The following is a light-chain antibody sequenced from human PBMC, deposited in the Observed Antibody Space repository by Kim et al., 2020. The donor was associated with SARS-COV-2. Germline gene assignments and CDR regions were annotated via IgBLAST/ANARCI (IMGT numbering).Light chain of an antibody. J-gene: IGLJ3*02. CDR2: EDN. CDR1: SGSIASNC. Sequence: TVTRSCTGSSGSIASNCVQWYQQRPGSAPTTGIYEDNQRPSGVPDRFSGSIDSSSNSASLTISGLKTEDEADYYCQSYDSSNQGVFGGGTQLTVL. V-gene: IGLV6-57*02. CDR3: QSYDSSNQGV.